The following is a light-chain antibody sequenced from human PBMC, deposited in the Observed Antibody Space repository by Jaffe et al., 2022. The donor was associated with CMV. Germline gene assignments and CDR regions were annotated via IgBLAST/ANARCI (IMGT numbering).Light chain of an antibody. CDR3: QQSYGAPRT. CDR1: QNIDNY. V-gene: IGKV1-39*01. CDR2: AAS. Sequence: DIQMTQSPSSLSASVGDRVTITCRASQNIDNYLNWYQQKPGKAPKLLIYAASTLQSGVPSRFSGSGSGTDFTLTISSLQPEDFATYSCQQSYGAPRTFGQGTKVEI. J-gene: IGKJ1*01.